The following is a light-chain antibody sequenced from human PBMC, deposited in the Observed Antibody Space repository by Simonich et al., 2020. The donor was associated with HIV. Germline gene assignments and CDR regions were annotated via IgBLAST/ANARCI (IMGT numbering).Light chain of an antibody. V-gene: IGKV4-1*01. J-gene: IGKJ1*01. CDR3: QQYYSTPPT. CDR2: WAS. Sequence: DIVMTQSPDSLAVSLGERATINRKSSQSVLDSSNNKNYLAWYHQKPGQPPKLLVYWASTRDSGVPERFSGSGSGTDFTLTISSLQAEDVAVYYCQQYYSTPPTFGQGTKVEIK. CDR1: QSVLDSSNNKNY.